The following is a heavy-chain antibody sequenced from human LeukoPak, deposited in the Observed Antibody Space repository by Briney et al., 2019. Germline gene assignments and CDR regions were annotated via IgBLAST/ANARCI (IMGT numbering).Heavy chain of an antibody. Sequence: GGSPRLSCAASGFTFISYAMHGVRQAPGMGLEWVAVISYDGSNKYYADSVKGRFTISRDNSKNTLYLQMNSLRAEDTAVYYCARDADPEDALDIWGQETMVTVSS. CDR1: GFTFISYA. CDR3: ARDADPEDALDI. CDR2: ISYDGSNK. V-gene: IGHV3-30*04. J-gene: IGHJ3*02.